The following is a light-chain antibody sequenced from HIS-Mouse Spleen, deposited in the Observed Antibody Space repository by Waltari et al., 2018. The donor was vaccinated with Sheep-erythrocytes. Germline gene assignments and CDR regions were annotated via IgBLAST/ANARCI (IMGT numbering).Light chain of an antibody. CDR1: QRVLYSSNNKNY. V-gene: IGKV4-1*01. Sequence: DIVMTHSPDSLAVSLGERATINCKASQRVLYSSNNKNYLAWYQQKPGQPPKLPIYWASPRESGVPDRFSGSGSGTDFTLTISSLQAEDVAVYYCQQYYSTPLTFGGGTKVEIK. CDR3: QQYYSTPLT. CDR2: WAS. J-gene: IGKJ4*01.